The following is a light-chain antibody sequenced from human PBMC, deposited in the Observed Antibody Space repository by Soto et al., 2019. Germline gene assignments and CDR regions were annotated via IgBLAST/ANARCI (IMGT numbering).Light chain of an antibody. J-gene: IGKJ1*01. Sequence: QMSQSTPSLSASVGDTLTITCRASQSISTYLDWYQVTPGKAPKVLIYAASTLQDGVPSRFSGSGSGTEFTLTISSLQPDDFATYYCQQYNSSFGQGTKVDIK. CDR3: QQYNSS. CDR2: AAS. CDR1: QSISTY. V-gene: IGKV1-5*01.